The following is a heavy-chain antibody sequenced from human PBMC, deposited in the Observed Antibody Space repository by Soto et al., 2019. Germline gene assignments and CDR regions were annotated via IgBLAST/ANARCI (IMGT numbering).Heavy chain of an antibody. CDR1: GGSFSGYY. Sequence: SETLSLTCAVYGGSFSGYYWSWIRQPPGKGLEWIGEINHSGSTNYNPSLKSRVTISVDTSKNQFSLKLSSVTAADTAVYYCARPGYSGYGWWVDYWGQGTLVTVSS. CDR3: ARPGYSGYGWWVDY. J-gene: IGHJ4*02. V-gene: IGHV4-34*01. D-gene: IGHD5-12*01. CDR2: INHSGST.